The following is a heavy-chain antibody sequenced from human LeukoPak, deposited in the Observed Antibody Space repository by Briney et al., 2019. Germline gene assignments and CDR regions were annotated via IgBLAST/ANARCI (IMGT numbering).Heavy chain of an antibody. CDR2: ISGSGT. CDR1: GFTFSSYA. D-gene: IGHD3-3*01. CDR3: AKDQGSGYYYFDY. J-gene: IGHJ4*02. V-gene: IGHV3-23*01. Sequence: GGSLRLSCAASGFTFSSYAMSWVRHAPGKGLEWVSAISGSGTYYADSVKGRFTISRDNSKNTLYLQMNSLRAEDTAVYYCAKDQGSGYYYFDYWGQGTLVTVSS.